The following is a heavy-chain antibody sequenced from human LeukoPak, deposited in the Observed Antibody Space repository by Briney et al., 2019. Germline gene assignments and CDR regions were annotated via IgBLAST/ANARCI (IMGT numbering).Heavy chain of an antibody. J-gene: IGHJ6*02. CDR2: INPNSGGT. D-gene: IGHD6-13*01. CDR3: ASAIAAAGTSYYYGMDV. CDR1: GYTFTYYY. V-gene: IGHV1-2*02. Sequence: ASVKVSCKASGYTFTYYYMHWVRQAPGQGLEWMGWINPNSGGTNYAQKFQGRVTMTRDTSISTAYMELSRLRSDDTAVYYCASAIAAAGTSYYYGMDVWGRGTTVTVSS.